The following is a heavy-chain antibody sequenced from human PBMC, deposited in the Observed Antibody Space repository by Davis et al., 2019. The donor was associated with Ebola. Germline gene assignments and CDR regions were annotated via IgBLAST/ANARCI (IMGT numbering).Heavy chain of an antibody. V-gene: IGHV3-33*01. D-gene: IGHD4-17*01. CDR2: IWYDGSNK. CDR3: ARDLVTNLRNYYYGMDV. J-gene: IGHJ6*02. CDR1: GFTFSSYG. Sequence: GGSLRLSCAASGFTFSSYGMHWVRQAPGKGLEWVAVIWYDGSNKYYADSVKGRFTISRDNAKNSLYLQMNSLRDEDTAVYYCARDLVTNLRNYYYGMDVWGQGTTVTVSS.